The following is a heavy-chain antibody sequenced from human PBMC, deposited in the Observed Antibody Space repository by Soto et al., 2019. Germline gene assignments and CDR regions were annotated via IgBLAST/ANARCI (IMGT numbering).Heavy chain of an antibody. Sequence: SETLSLTCTVSGGSISSISSYWGWIRQPPGKGLEWIGNVYYSGSTYSNPSLKSRLTISADTSKNQISLKLSSVTAEDTAIYFCARQSEYYYASGRAAPLYGMDVWGQGTTVT. V-gene: IGHV4-39*01. D-gene: IGHD3-10*01. J-gene: IGHJ6*02. CDR3: ARQSEYYYASGRAAPLYGMDV. CDR2: VYYSGST. CDR1: GGSISSISSY.